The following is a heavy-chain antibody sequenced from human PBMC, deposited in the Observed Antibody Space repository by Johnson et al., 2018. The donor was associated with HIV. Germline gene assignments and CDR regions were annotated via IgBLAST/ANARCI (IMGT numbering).Heavy chain of an antibody. D-gene: IGHD2-15*01. CDR3: AGGRIGAFDI. Sequence: VQLVESGGGLVQPGGSLRLSCAASGFTFSSYAMHWVRQAPGKGLEYVSAISSNGGSTYYANSVKGRFTISRDNYKNTLYLQMGSLRAGDMAVYYCAGGRIGAFDIWGQGTMVTVSS. J-gene: IGHJ3*02. CDR2: ISSNGGST. CDR1: GFTFSSYA. V-gene: IGHV3-64*01.